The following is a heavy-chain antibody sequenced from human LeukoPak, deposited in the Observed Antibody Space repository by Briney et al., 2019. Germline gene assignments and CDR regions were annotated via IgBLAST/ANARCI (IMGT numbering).Heavy chain of an antibody. V-gene: IGHV1-46*01. J-gene: IGHJ4*02. CDR2: INPSGGST. Sequence: ASVTDSCKASGYTFTSYYMHWVRQAPGQGLEWMGIINPSGGSTSYAQKFQGRVTMTRDTSTSTVYMELSSLRSEDTAVYYCARGTPPGRWLRDHWGQGPLVTVSS. CDR1: GYTFTSYY. D-gene: IGHD5-24*01. CDR3: ARGTPPGRWLRDH.